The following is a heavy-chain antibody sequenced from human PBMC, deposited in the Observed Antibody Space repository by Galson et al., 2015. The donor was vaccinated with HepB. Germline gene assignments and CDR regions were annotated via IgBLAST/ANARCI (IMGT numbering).Heavy chain of an antibody. Sequence: SLRLSCAASGFTFDDYAMHWVRQAPGKGLEWVSGISWNSGSIGYADSVKGRFTISRDNAKNSLYLQMNSLRAEDTALYYCAKGMPNYYYYYMDVWGKGTTVTVSS. J-gene: IGHJ6*03. V-gene: IGHV3-9*01. CDR3: AKGMPNYYYYYMDV. D-gene: IGHD2-2*01. CDR2: ISWNSGSI. CDR1: GFTFDDYA.